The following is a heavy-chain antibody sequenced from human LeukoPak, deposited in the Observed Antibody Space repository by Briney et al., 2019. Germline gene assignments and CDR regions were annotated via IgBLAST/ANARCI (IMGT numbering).Heavy chain of an antibody. CDR2: INHSGST. V-gene: IGHV4-34*09. CDR3: ARSRHIVVVPAAKDTGNDAFDI. D-gene: IGHD2-2*01. CDR1: GGSFSGYY. Sequence: SETLSLTCAVYGGSFSGYYWSWIRQPPGKGLEWIGEINHSGSTNYNPSIKSRVTISVDTSRNQFSLKLSSVTAADTAVYYCARSRHIVVVPAAKDTGNDAFDIWGQGTMVTVSS. J-gene: IGHJ3*02.